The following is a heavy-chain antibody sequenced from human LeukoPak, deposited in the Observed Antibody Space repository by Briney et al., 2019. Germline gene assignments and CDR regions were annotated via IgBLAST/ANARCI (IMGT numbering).Heavy chain of an antibody. J-gene: IGHJ5*02. CDR3: ARDPRWLTPDCTSTSCYENYFDP. CDR1: GYSISSGYQ. Sequence: SETLSLTCAVSGYSISSGYQWAWIRQSPGKGLEWIGSIYHSGSAHYNPSLKSRVTISVETSKNQFSLKMYSVTAADTAVYYCARDPRWLTPDCTSTSCYENYFDPWGQGTLVTVSS. D-gene: IGHD2-2*01. CDR2: IYHSGSA. V-gene: IGHV4-38-2*02.